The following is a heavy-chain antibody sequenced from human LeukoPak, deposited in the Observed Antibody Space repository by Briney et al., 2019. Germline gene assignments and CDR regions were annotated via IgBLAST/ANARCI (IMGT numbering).Heavy chain of an antibody. CDR3: ASHRSVSQAESVDYYMDV. V-gene: IGHV1-8*01. CDR2: MNPNSGNT. J-gene: IGHJ6*03. CDR1: GYTFTTYD. Sequence: ASVKVSCKASGYTFTTYDINWVRQATGQGLEWMGWMNPNSGNTGYAQNFQGRVTMTRNTSISTAYMELSSLTSEDTAVYYCASHRSVSQAESVDYYMDVWGKGNPGHCLL. D-gene: IGHD2-21*01.